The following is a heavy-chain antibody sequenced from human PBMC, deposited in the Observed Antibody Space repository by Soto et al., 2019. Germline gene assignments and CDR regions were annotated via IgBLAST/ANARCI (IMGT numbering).Heavy chain of an antibody. CDR3: ARVVILGVDHYGMGV. CDR1: VDSVSSNSPS. Sequence: PTLSLSCAISVDSVSSNSPSWHWIRQSPSRCLKWLGRTYYRSKWYNDYALSVKSRITINTATSKNQFSLQLNSVTPEAPAAYYCARVVILGVDHYGMGVWGQGTTVTVSS. CDR2: TYYRSKWYN. J-gene: IGHJ6*02. V-gene: IGHV6-1*01. D-gene: IGHD3-3*01.